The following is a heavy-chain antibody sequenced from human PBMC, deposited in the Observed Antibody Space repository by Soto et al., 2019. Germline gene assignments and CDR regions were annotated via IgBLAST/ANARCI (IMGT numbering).Heavy chain of an antibody. CDR3: AIRKEMATIYEPWFDP. J-gene: IGHJ5*02. CDR2: IIPIFGTA. V-gene: IGHV1-69*13. CDR1: GGTFSSYA. Sequence: SVKVSCKASGGTFSSYAVSWVRQAPGQGLEWMGGIIPIFGTANYAQKFQGRVTITADESTSTAYMELSSLRSEDTAVYYCAIRKEMATIYEPWFDPWGQGTLVTVSS. D-gene: IGHD5-12*01.